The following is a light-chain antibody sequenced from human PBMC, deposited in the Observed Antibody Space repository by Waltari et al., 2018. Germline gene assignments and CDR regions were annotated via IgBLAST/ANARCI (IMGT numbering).Light chain of an antibody. CDR2: EGS. CDR3: CSYAVGAIYV. Sequence: QSALTQTASVSGSPGQSITISCTGTSSDVGSYNLVSWYQQHPGKAPKLMIYEGSNRPSGISHRFSGSKSGNTASLTISGLQAEDEADYYCCSYAVGAIYVFGTGTKVTVL. V-gene: IGLV2-23*01. CDR1: SSDVGSYNL. J-gene: IGLJ1*01.